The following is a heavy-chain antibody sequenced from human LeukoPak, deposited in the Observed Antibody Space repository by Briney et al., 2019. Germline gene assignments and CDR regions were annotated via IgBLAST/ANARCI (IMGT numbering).Heavy chain of an antibody. J-gene: IGHJ4*02. CDR3: AKDRAVRGTRGGLFDY. CDR1: GFTFRSYA. D-gene: IGHD3-10*01. CDR2: ISGSGGAT. Sequence: GGSLRLSCAASGFTFRSYAMSWVRLAPGKGPEWVSTISGSGGATYYADSVKGRFTISRENSENTLYLQMNSLRVEDTAVYYCAKDRAVRGTRGGLFDYWGQGTLVTVSS. V-gene: IGHV3-23*01.